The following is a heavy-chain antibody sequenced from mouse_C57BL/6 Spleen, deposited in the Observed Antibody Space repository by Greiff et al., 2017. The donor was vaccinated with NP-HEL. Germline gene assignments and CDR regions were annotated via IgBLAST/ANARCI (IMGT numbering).Heavy chain of an antibody. V-gene: IGHV5-9-1*02. J-gene: IGHJ4*01. CDR3: TRDGYGSSWGAMDY. CDR2: ISSGGDYI. Sequence: EVQGVESGEGLVKPGGSLKLSCAASGFTFSSYAMSWVRQTPEKRLEWVAYISSGGDYIYYADTVKGRFTISRDNARNTLYLQMSSLKSEDTAMYYCTRDGYGSSWGAMDYWGQGTSVTVSS. D-gene: IGHD1-1*01. CDR1: GFTFSSYA.